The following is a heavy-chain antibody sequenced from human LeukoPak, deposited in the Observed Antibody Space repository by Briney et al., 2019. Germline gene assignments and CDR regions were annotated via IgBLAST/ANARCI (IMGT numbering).Heavy chain of an antibody. Sequence: GGSLRLSCAASGFTFSSSAMTWVRQAPGKGLEWVSAITGSDGNRYYADSVKGRFTISRDNSRNTMYLQMNSLRVEDTAVYYCAKDRGYNSFYGLDAWGRGTTVTVSS. D-gene: IGHD5-18*01. CDR3: AKDRGYNSFYGLDA. V-gene: IGHV3-23*01. J-gene: IGHJ6*02. CDR1: GFTFSSSA. CDR2: ITGSDGNR.